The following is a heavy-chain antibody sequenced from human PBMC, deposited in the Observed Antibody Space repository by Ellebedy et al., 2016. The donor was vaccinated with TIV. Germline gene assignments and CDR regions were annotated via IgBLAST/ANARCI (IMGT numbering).Heavy chain of an antibody. CDR3: VRDGVGYYYDTTGPSGDY. J-gene: IGHJ4*02. V-gene: IGHV3-74*01. CDR2: INSDGSST. Sequence: GESLKISCAASGFTFSNYWMHWVRHAPGKGLVWVSRINSDGSSTSYADSVKGRFTISRDNAKNTLYLQMNSLRAEDTAVYYCVRDGVGYYYDTTGPSGDYWGQGTLVTVSS. CDR1: GFTFSNYW. D-gene: IGHD3-22*01.